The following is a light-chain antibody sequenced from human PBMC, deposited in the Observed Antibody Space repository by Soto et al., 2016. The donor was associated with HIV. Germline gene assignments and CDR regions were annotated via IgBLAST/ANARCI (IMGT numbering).Light chain of an antibody. Sequence: DIQMTQSPSSLSLSIGDRVSITCRASQSVSTYLHWYQQKPGRAPKLLIYDASSLQSGVPSRFSGRGSGTDFTLTISGLQPDDFATYYCQQYYSYHTFGQGTKLEIK. CDR2: DAS. CDR3: QQYYSYHT. CDR1: QSVSTY. V-gene: IGKV1-39*01. J-gene: IGKJ2*01.